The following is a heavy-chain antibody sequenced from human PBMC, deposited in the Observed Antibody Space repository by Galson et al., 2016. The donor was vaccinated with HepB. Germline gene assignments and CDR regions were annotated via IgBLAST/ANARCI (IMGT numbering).Heavy chain of an antibody. V-gene: IGHV4-31*03. J-gene: IGHJ4*02. CDR3: ERVWGKYFDY. CDR1: DDSIGSGGYY. CDR2: IYYSGNT. D-gene: IGHD7-27*01. Sequence: TLSLTCTVSDDSIGSGGYYGTWIRQHPGKGLEWIGYIYYSGNTYYNPSLKSRLTISLDTSKNQFSLRLFAVTAADTAVYHCERVWGKYFDYWGQGALVTVSS.